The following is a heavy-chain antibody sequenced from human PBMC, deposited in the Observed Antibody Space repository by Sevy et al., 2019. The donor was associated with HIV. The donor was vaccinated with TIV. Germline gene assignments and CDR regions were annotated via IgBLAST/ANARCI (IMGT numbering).Heavy chain of an antibody. CDR3: AKAGGGWNYFDY. Sequence: GESLKISCAASGFTFDNYAMTWVRQTPGKGLEWVSTLDNRGDNTYNADSVKGRFTISRDNSKNTLYLQMDSLMAEDTTIYYCAKAGGGWNYFDYSGQGTLVTVSS. CDR2: LDNRGDNT. V-gene: IGHV3-23*01. D-gene: IGHD6-19*01. J-gene: IGHJ4*02. CDR1: GFTFDNYA.